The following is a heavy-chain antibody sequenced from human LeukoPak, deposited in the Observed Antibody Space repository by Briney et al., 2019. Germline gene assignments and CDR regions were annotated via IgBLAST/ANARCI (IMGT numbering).Heavy chain of an antibody. J-gene: IGHJ4*02. CDR1: GGSFSGYY. Sequence: SETLSLTCAVYGGSFSGYYWSWIRQPPGKGLEWIGEINHSGSTNYNPSLKSRVTISVDTSKNQFSLKLSSVAAADTAVYYCARDSSGWFRKGFDYWGRGTLVTVSS. CDR3: ARDSSGWFRKGFDY. V-gene: IGHV4-34*01. CDR2: INHSGST. D-gene: IGHD6-19*01.